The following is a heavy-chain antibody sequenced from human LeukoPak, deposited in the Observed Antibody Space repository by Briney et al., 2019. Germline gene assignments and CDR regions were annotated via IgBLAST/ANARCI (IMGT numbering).Heavy chain of an antibody. CDR2: ISSSSSYI. Sequence: GGSLRLSCAASGFTFSSYSLNWVRQAPGKGLEWVSSISSSSSYIYYADSVKGRFTTSRDNAKNSLYLQMNSLRAEDTAVYYCASLGDSGDSNYWGQGTLVTVSS. V-gene: IGHV3-21*01. CDR1: GFTFSSYS. CDR3: ASLGDSGDSNY. J-gene: IGHJ4*02. D-gene: IGHD3-10*01.